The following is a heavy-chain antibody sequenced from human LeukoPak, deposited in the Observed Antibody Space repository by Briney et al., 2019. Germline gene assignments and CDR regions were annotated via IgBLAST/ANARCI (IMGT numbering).Heavy chain of an antibody. J-gene: IGHJ4*02. CDR2: MSINSGLI. Sequence: GGSLRLSCAASGFTFSHYSMNWVRQAPGKGLEWVSSMSINSGLIYYADSVKGRFTISRDNAKNSLYLQMKSLRAEDTAVYYCAREXXXSTSVXGYWGQGTLVTVSS. V-gene: IGHV3-21*01. CDR3: AREXXXSTSVXGY. CDR1: GFTFSHYS. D-gene: IGHD2-2*01.